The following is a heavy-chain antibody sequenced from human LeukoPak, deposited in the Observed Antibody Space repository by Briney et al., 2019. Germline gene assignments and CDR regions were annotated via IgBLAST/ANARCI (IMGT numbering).Heavy chain of an antibody. CDR2: IWYDGSNK. Sequence: GGSLRLSCAASGFTFSSYGMHWVRQAPGKGLEWVAVIWYDGSNKYYADSVKGRFTISRDNSKNTLYLQMNSLRAEDMAVYYCARDRSSSWYEYYYGMDVWGQGTTVTVSS. CDR1: GFTFSSYG. D-gene: IGHD6-13*01. CDR3: ARDRSSSWYEYYYGMDV. J-gene: IGHJ6*02. V-gene: IGHV3-33*01.